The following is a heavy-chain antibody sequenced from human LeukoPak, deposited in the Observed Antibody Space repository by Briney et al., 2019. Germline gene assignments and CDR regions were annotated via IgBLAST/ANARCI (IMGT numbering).Heavy chain of an antibody. CDR1: GFTFSSYG. Sequence: GGSLRLSCAASGFTFSSYGMSWVRQAPGKGLEWVSAISGSGGSTYYADSVKGRFTISRDNSKNTLYLQMNSLRAEDTAVYYCAKGKRELLISYYFDYWGQGTLVTVSS. J-gene: IGHJ4*02. V-gene: IGHV3-23*01. D-gene: IGHD1-26*01. CDR3: AKGKRELLISYYFDY. CDR2: ISGSGGST.